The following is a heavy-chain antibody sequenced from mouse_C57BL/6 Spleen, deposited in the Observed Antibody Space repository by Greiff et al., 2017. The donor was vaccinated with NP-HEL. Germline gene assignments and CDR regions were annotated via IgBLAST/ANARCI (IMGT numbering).Heavy chain of an antibody. J-gene: IGHJ4*01. CDR3: ALLWNYAMDY. V-gene: IGHV1-81*01. CDR2: IYPRSGNT. Sequence: QVQLQQSGAELARPGASVKLSCKASGYTFTSYGISWVKQRTGQGLEWIGEIYPRSGNTYYNEKFKGKATLTADKSSSTAYMELRSLTSDDSAVYFCALLWNYAMDYWGQGTSVTVSS. CDR1: GYTFTSYG. D-gene: IGHD2-10*01.